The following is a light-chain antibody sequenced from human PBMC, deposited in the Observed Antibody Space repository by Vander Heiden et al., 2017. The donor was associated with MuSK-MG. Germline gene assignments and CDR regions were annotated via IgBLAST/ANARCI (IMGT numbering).Light chain of an antibody. J-gene: IGKJ2*01. CDR1: QDISNY. Sequence: DIQMTQSPSSLSASVGDRVTITCQASQDISNYLNWYQQKPGKAPKLLIYDASNLETGVPSRFSGSGSGTDFTFTISSLQPEDIATYYCQQYDNLPYTLGQGTKREIK. CDR2: DAS. V-gene: IGKV1-33*01. CDR3: QQYDNLPYT.